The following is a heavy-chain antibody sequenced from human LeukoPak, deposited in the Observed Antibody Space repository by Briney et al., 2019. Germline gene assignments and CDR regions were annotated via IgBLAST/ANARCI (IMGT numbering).Heavy chain of an antibody. V-gene: IGHV3-30*04. J-gene: IGHJ4*02. Sequence: GGSLRLSCAASGFTFSSYAMHWVRQAPGKGLEWVAVISYDGSNKYYADSVKGRFTISRDNSKNTLYLQMNSLRAEDTAVYYCAKDQKYSGGTIDYWGQGTLVTVSS. CDR1: GFTFSSYA. CDR3: AKDQKYSGGTIDY. D-gene: IGHD1-26*01. CDR2: ISYDGSNK.